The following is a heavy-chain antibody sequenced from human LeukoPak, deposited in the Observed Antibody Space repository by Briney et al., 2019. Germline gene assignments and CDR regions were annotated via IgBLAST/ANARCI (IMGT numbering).Heavy chain of an antibody. CDR2: IYYSGST. D-gene: IGHD3-22*01. CDR1: GGSISSYY. CDR3: AREGASGYYYDSGSWFDP. J-gene: IGHJ5*02. V-gene: IGHV4-59*01. Sequence: PSETLSLTCTVSGGSISSYYWSWIQQPPGKGLEWIGYIYYSGSTNYNPSLKSRVTISVDTSKNQFSLKLSSVTAADTAVYYCAREGASGYYYDSGSWFDPWGQGTLVTVSS.